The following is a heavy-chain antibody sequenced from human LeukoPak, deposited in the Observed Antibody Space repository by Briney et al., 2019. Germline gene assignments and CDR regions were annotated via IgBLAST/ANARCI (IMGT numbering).Heavy chain of an antibody. Sequence: SETLSLTCAVYGGSLSGYYWSWIRQPPGKGLEWIGEINHSGSTNYNPSLKSRVTISVDTSKNQFSLKLSSVTAADTAVYYCARRELRYFDWLLVGYMDVWGKGTTVTISS. CDR3: ARRELRYFDWLLVGYMDV. CDR2: INHSGST. J-gene: IGHJ6*03. V-gene: IGHV4-34*01. CDR1: GGSLSGYY. D-gene: IGHD3-9*01.